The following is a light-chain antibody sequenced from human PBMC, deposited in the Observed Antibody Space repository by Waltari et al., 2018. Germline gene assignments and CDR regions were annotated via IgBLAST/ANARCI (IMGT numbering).Light chain of an antibody. CDR1: QSVSSY. CDR2: DAS. CDR3: QQRSNWQPIT. V-gene: IGKV3D-11*02. J-gene: IGKJ5*01. Sequence: ELVLTQSPATLSLSPGERATLSCRASQSVSSYLAWYQQKPGQAPRLLIYDASNRATGIPARFSGSGPGTDFTLTISSLEPEDFAVYYCQQRSNWQPITFGQGTRLEIK.